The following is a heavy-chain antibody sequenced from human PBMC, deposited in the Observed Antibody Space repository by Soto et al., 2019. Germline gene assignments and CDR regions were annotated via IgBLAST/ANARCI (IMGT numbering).Heavy chain of an antibody. CDR2: IHTDGSST. CDR1: GFTFNNYW. Sequence: GGSLRLSCAASGFTFNNYWMHWVRQAPGQGLVWVSRIHTDGSSTNYADSVKGRFTISRDNAKNTLYLQMNSLRAEDTAVYYCARDGYSSAIDFDYWGQGTLVTVSS. D-gene: IGHD6-19*01. V-gene: IGHV3-74*01. CDR3: ARDGYSSAIDFDY. J-gene: IGHJ4*02.